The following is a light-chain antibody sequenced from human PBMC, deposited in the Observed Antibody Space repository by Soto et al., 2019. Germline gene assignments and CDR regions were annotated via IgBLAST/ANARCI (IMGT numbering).Light chain of an antibody. CDR1: QSVSTY. J-gene: IGKJ5*01. V-gene: IGKV3D-15*01. CDR2: GAS. CDR3: QQYNHWPPLT. Sequence: DIVLTQSPATLSLSPGRRSTLSCRSSQSVSTYLAWYQQKLGQAPRLLIYGASTRATGIPARFSGSGSGTEFSLTTISLQSEDLAVYYCQQYNHWPPLTFGQGTRLEIK.